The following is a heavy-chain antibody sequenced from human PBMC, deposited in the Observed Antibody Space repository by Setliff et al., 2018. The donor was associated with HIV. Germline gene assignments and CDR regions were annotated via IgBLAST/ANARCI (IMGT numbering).Heavy chain of an antibody. CDR3: ARGPPGSSIGWYVGY. D-gene: IGHD6-19*01. CDR1: GGSFSGFY. Sequence: SETLSLTCAVYGGSFSGFYWNWIRQPPGKGLEWIGELNHSGSTNYNPSLKSRVTISADTSKNQFSLRLSSVIAADTAVYYCARGPPGSSIGWYVGYWGQGTLVTVSS. J-gene: IGHJ4*02. CDR2: LNHSGST. V-gene: IGHV4-34*01.